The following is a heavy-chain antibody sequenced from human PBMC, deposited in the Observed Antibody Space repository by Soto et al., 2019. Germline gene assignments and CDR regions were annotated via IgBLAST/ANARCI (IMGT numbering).Heavy chain of an antibody. V-gene: IGHV4-31*03. CDR3: ARDSPGAAPY. CDR2: INYRGNT. CDR1: GGPVINGDSY. D-gene: IGHD6-13*01. J-gene: IGHJ4*02. Sequence: QVQLQESGPGLVKPSQTLSLICTVSGGPVINGDSYLDWIRQHPEKGLEWMGYINYRGNTNYNAALKSRILISVDTSKNEFSLRLTSATAADTAVYFCARDSPGAAPYWGQGILVTVSS.